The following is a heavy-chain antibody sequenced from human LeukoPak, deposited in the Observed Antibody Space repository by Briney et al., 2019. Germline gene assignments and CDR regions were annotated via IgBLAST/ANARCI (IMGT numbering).Heavy chain of an antibody. CDR3: ARDIYSSSSLDAFDI. J-gene: IGHJ3*02. Sequence: ASVKVSCKASGYTFTSYGISWVRQAPGQGLEWMGWISAYNGNTNYAQKLQGRVTMTTDTSTSTAYMELRSLRSDDTAVYYCARDIYSSSSLDAFDIWGQGTMVTVSS. CDR2: ISAYNGNT. D-gene: IGHD6-6*01. V-gene: IGHV1-18*01. CDR1: GYTFTSYG.